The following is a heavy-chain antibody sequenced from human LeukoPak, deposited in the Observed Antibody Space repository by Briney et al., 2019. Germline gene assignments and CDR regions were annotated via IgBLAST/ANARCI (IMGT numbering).Heavy chain of an antibody. D-gene: IGHD3-22*01. V-gene: IGHV4-61*02. CDR1: GGSISSGSYY. CDR3: ATPRATMILAPFDS. Sequence: PSETLSLTCTVSGGSISSGSYYWNWIRQPAGKGLEWIGRIYSSGSTNYNPSLKSRVTMSLDTSKNQSSLRLSSVTAADTAVYYCATPRATMILAPFDSWSQGTLVTVSS. CDR2: IYSSGST. J-gene: IGHJ4*02.